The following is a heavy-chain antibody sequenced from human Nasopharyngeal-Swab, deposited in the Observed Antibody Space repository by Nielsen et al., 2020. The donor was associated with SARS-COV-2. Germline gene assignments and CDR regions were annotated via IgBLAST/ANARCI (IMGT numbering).Heavy chain of an antibody. CDR3: AKVLLPTYSGSYLLYNYGMDV. CDR2: ISGNGGNT. D-gene: IGHD1-26*01. J-gene: IGHJ6*02. CDR1: GFTFSSNA. Sequence: GGSLRLSCAASGFTFSSNAMTWVRQAPGKGLEGVSIISGNGGNTYYADSVKGRFTISRDNSKNTVYLQMNSLRAEDTAVYYCAKVLLPTYSGSYLLYNYGMDVWGQGTTVIVSS. V-gene: IGHV3-23*01.